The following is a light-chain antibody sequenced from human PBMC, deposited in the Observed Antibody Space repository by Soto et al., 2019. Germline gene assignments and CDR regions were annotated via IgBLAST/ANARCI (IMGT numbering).Light chain of an antibody. Sequence: QSVLTQPPSASGTPGQRVTVSCSGSRSNIGSHPVHWYQQLPGTAPKLLIFNENLRPSRVPDRLSGSKAGTSASLSISGCLLEDEGDDYCSSWDNRRNRPVFGGGTKLTVL. V-gene: IGLV1-44*01. CDR1: RSNIGSHP. J-gene: IGLJ3*02. CDR2: NEN. CDR3: SSWDNRRNRPV.